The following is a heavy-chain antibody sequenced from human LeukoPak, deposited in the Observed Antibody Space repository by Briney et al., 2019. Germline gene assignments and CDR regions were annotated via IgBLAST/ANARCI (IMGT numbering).Heavy chain of an antibody. D-gene: IGHD3-10*01. J-gene: IGHJ6*02. CDR1: GYTFTGYY. CDR3: ARGGANYGSGSYPLGHYYYYGMDV. V-gene: IGHV1-2*02. CDR2: INPNSGGT. Sequence: GASVKVSCKASGYTFTGYYMHWVRQAPGQGLEWMGWINPNSGGTNYAQKFQGRVTMTRDTSISTAYMELSRPRSDDTAVYYCARGGANYGSGSYPLGHYYYYGMDVWGQGTTVTVSS.